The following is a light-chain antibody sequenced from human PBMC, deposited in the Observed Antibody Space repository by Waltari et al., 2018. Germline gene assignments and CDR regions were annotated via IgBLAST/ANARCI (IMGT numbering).Light chain of an antibody. V-gene: IGKV1-6*01. CDR1: EDIRND. CDR3: LQDYIFPLT. CDR2: AAS. Sequence: AIQMTQSPSSLSASVGDRVTITCRASEDIRNDLGWYQQKPGKAPRLLIFAASTLQSGVPSRFSGSGSGTDFTLTISSLHPEDFATYFCLQDYIFPLTFGGGTTVEI. J-gene: IGKJ4*01.